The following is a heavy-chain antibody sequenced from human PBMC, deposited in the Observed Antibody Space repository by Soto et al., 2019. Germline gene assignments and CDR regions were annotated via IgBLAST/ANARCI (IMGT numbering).Heavy chain of an antibody. CDR2: ISAGGGNT. Sequence: EVQLLESGGGLVQPGGSLRLSCAVSGFSFSTDAMSWVRQAPGMGLEWVSGISAGGGNTYYADSVRGRFTISRDNSKDTLYLQITSLRAEDTAVYYCAKHAEYQLVSWFDPWGQGTLVTVSS. D-gene: IGHD2-2*01. CDR1: GFSFSTDA. CDR3: AKHAEYQLVSWFDP. V-gene: IGHV3-23*01. J-gene: IGHJ5*02.